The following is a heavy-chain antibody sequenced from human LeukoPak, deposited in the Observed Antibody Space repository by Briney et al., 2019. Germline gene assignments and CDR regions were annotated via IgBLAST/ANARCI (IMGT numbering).Heavy chain of an antibody. J-gene: IGHJ4*02. D-gene: IGHD1-14*01. CDR2: INHSGST. CDR3: AREPGD. CDR1: GGSFSGYY. Sequence: SETLSLACAVYGGSFSGYYWSWIRQPPGKGREWIGEINHSGSTNYNPSPKSRVTISVDTSTNHLSLKLSSVTAADPAVYYCAREPGDWGQGTLVTVSS. V-gene: IGHV4-34*01.